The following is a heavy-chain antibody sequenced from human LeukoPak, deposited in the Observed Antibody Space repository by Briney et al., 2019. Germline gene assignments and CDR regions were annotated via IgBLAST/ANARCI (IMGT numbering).Heavy chain of an antibody. CDR2: ISGSGGST. CDR3: AKASEKYSSGWYLDAFDI. D-gene: IGHD6-19*01. J-gene: IGHJ3*02. CDR1: GFTFSSYA. Sequence: GGSLRLSCAASGFTFSSYAMSWVRQAPGKGLEWVSAISGSGGSTYYADSVKGRFTISRDNSKNTLYLQMNSLRAEDTAVYYCAKASEKYSSGWYLDAFDIWGQGTMVTVSS. V-gene: IGHV3-23*01.